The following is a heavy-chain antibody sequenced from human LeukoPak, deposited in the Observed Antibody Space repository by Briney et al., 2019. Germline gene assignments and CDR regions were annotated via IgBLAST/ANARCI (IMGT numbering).Heavy chain of an antibody. Sequence: EASVKVSCKASGYTFTGYYMHWVRQAPGQGLEWMGWINPNSGGTNYAQKFQGRVTMTRDTSISTAYMELSTLSSEDTAVYYCARALSGCVLCFDYWGQGSLVTVSS. CDR3: ARALSGCVLCFDY. CDR1: GYTFTGYY. V-gene: IGHV1-2*02. J-gene: IGHJ4*02. CDR2: INPNSGGT. D-gene: IGHD6-19*01.